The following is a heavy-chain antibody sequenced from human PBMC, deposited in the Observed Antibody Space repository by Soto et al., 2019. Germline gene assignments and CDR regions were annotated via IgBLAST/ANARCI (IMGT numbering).Heavy chain of an antibody. CDR1: GGTFSSYA. V-gene: IGHV1-69*13. CDR3: ARVDYDILTGFDY. CDR2: IIPIFGTA. Sequence: ASVKVSCKASGGTFSSYAISWGRQAPGQGLEWMGGIIPIFGTANYAQKFQGRVTITADESTSTAYMELSSLRSEDTAVYYCARVDYDILTGFDYWGQGTLVAVSS. D-gene: IGHD3-9*01. J-gene: IGHJ4*02.